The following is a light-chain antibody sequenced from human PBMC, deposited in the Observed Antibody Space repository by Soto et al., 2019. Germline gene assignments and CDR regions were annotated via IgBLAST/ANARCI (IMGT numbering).Light chain of an antibody. J-gene: IGKJ2*01. V-gene: IGKV1-39*01. CDR2: SAS. Sequence: DIQMTQSPSSLSASVGDSVTITCRASQSISSYLNWYQQNPGKAPKLLIYSASSLQSGVASRFSGSGSGTDFTLTISSLQPEDFATYYCQQSYSTPRTFGQGTKLEIK. CDR1: QSISSY. CDR3: QQSYSTPRT.